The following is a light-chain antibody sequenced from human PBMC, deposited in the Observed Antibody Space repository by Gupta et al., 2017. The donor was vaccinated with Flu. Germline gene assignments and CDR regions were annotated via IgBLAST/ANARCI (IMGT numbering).Light chain of an antibody. V-gene: IGKV1-33*01. CDR1: HDITYH. J-gene: IGKJ2*01. CDR2: DAS. Sequence: DIRLIQSPSSLSASVGGRVTITCQASHDITYHLNWYQQRPGEAPKLLIYDASNLQTGVSSKFKGSGSGTDFTFTISSLQPEDFATYFCQQEDSFPFTFGQGTKVEI. CDR3: QQEDSFPFT.